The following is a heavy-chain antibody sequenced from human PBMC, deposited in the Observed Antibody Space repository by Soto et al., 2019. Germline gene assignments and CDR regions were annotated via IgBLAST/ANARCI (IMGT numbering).Heavy chain of an antibody. CDR1: GFTFDDYA. J-gene: IGHJ4*02. Sequence: GGSLRLSCAASGFTFDDYAMHWVWQAPGKGLEWVSGISWNSGSIGYADSVKGRFTISRDNAKNSLYLQMNSLRAEDTAFYYCAEDRYFDWLLPDYWGQGTLVTVSS. V-gene: IGHV3-9*01. D-gene: IGHD3-9*01. CDR3: AEDRYFDWLLPDY. CDR2: ISWNSGSI.